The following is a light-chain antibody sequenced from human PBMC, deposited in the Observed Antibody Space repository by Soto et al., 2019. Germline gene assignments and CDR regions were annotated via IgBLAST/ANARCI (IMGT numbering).Light chain of an antibody. J-gene: IGKJ4*01. CDR2: DAS. CDR1: QDINNY. CDR3: QQYDNLPLT. V-gene: IGKV1-33*01. Sequence: DIQMTQSPSSLSASVGDRVTITCQASQDINNYLNWYQQKSGKAPKLLIYDASDLETGVPSRFSGSGSGTDFTFTISSLQPEDIATYYCQQYDNLPLTFGGATKVEIK.